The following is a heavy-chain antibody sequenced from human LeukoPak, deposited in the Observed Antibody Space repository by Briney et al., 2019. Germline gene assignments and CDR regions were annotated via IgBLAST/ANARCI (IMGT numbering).Heavy chain of an antibody. Sequence: PGGSLRLSCAASGFTFSSYAMSWVRQAPGKGLEWVSAISCSGGSTYYADSVKGRFTISSDNSKNKLYLQTNILRAEDTAVYYCAKRINCSGRSCYSSFDYWGQGTLVTVSS. CDR3: AKRINCSGRSCYSSFDY. J-gene: IGHJ4*02. CDR2: ISCSGGST. V-gene: IGHV3-23*01. D-gene: IGHD2-15*01. CDR1: GFTFSSYA.